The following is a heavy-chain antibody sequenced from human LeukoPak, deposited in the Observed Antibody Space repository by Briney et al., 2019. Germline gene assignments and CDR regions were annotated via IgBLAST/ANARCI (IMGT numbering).Heavy chain of an antibody. CDR1: EFSVGSNY. J-gene: IGHJ5*02. CDR3: AKGAAHNWFDP. Sequence: GGSLRLSCAASEFSVGSNYMTWVRQAPGKGLEWVSLIYSGGSTYYADSVKGRFTISRDNSKNTLYLQMNSLRAEDTAVYYCAKGAAHNWFDPWGQGTLVTVSS. V-gene: IGHV3-66*01. CDR2: IYSGGST.